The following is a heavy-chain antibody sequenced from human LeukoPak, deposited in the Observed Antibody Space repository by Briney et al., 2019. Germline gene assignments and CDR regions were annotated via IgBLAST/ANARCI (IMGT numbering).Heavy chain of an antibody. Sequence: GRSPRLSRAPSGFTFDDYALYWVPQAPGKGLEWVSGISWKSGRVGHTHSVKGPFTISTATARNSLYPQMSSLRPEDKALYYCAKRSISHWYFALWGRGTLVTVSS. CDR1: GFTFDDYA. CDR3: AKRSISHWYFAL. V-gene: IGHV3-9*01. CDR2: ISWKSGRV. J-gene: IGHJ2*01. D-gene: IGHD2-21*01.